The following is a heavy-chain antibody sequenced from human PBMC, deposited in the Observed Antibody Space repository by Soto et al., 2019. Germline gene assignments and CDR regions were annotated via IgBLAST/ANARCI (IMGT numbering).Heavy chain of an antibody. J-gene: IGHJ4*02. CDR3: ARDNYDSSGYYPRGFDY. D-gene: IGHD3-22*01. Sequence: EVQLVESGGGLVQPGGSLRLSCAASGFTVSSNYMSWVRQAPGKGLEWVSVIYSGGSTYYADSVKGRFTISRDNSKNTVYLKKNSVRAEDTALYYCARDNYDSSGYYPRGFDYWGQRTLVTVSS. CDR1: GFTVSSNY. CDR2: IYSGGST. V-gene: IGHV3-66*01.